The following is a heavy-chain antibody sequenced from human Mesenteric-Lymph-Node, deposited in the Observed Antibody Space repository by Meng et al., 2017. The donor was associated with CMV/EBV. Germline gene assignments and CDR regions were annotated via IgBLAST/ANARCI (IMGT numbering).Heavy chain of an antibody. Sequence: AQPVQSGAEVKKPGASVNVSCKSSGYTFTGYYMHWVRQAPGQELEWMGRINPNSGGTNYAQKFQCRVTMTCVTSISTAYMELSRLRSGDTPVYYCARKVSDPPFDYLGQGTLVTVSS. CDR2: INPNSGGT. J-gene: IGHJ4*02. D-gene: IGHD2-8*01. CDR3: ARKVSDPPFDY. CDR1: GYTFTGYY. V-gene: IGHV1-2*06.